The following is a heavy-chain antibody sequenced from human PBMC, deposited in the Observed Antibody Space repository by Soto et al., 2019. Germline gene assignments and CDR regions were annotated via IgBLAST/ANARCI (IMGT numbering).Heavy chain of an antibody. CDR2: VYWDDDK. CDR3: AHRCYVSGSSYFDY. Sequence: QITLKQSGLPLVKPTQTLTLTCTFSGFSRSTTGGGVAWIRQPPGKAREWLAVVYWDDDKLYSQALKSRLPITQDTSKNQVVLTMTNMDPVDTATYYGAHRCYVSGSSYFDYWGQGILVTVSS. D-gene: IGHD3-10*01. J-gene: IGHJ4*02. V-gene: IGHV2-5*02. CDR1: GFSRSTTGGG.